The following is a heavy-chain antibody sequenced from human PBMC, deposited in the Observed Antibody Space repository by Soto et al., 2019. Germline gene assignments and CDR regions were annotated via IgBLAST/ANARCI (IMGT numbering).Heavy chain of an antibody. J-gene: IGHJ4*02. CDR1: GFTFSSYA. CDR3: ASQTYPYYYDSSGYPQPTD. D-gene: IGHD3-22*01. Sequence: GGSLRLSCGASGFTFSSYAMSWVRQSPGKGLEWVSAISGSGGSTYYADSVKGWFTISRDNSKNTRYLQMNSLRAEDTAVYYCASQTYPYYYDSSGYPQPTDWGQGTLVTVSS. CDR2: ISGSGGST. V-gene: IGHV3-23*01.